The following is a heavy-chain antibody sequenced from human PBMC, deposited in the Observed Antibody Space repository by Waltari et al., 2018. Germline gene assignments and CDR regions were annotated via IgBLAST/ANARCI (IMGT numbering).Heavy chain of an antibody. D-gene: IGHD6-13*01. CDR3: ARDDKAVSGPYFDY. V-gene: IGHV4-38-2*02. CDR2: IYHSGST. Sequence: QVQLQESGPGLVKPSETLSLICVVSGYSISSGYYWGWIRQPPGKGVEWIGSIYHSGSTHYNPSLQSRVTISVDTSKNQFSLKLNSVTASDTAVYYCARDDKAVSGPYFDYWGQGTLVTVSS. J-gene: IGHJ4*02. CDR1: GYSISSGYY.